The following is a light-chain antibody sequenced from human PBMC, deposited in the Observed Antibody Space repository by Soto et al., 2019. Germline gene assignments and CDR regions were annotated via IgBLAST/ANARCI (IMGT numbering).Light chain of an antibody. CDR2: DTF. V-gene: IGKV3-11*01. CDR3: HHPHHWLSP. CDR1: QSVSGY. Sequence: EIVLTQSPATLSLSPGERATLSCRASQSVSGYLAWYQQKPGQEPRLLIYDTFNRATGVPDRFSGSGSGTGFPLTISSLEPEDFGVYYCHHPHHWLSPFGQRTKLAMK. J-gene: IGKJ2*01.